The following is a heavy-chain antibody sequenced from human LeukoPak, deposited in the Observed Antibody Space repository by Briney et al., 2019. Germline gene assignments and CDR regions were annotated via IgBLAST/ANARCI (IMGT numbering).Heavy chain of an antibody. D-gene: IGHD4-17*01. V-gene: IGHV4-59*01. CDR3: ARDDYGDYSFLD. Sequence: SETLSLTCTVSGGSISSYYWSWIRQPPGKGLEWIGYIYYSGSTNYNPSLKSRVTISVDTSKNQFSLKLSSVTAADTAVYYCARDDYGDYSFLDWGQGTLVTVSS. CDR2: IYYSGST. J-gene: IGHJ4*02. CDR1: GGSISSYY.